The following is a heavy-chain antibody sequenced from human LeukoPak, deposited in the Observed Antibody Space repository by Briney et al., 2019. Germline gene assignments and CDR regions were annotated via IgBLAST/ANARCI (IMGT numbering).Heavy chain of an antibody. CDR2: ISSNGGST. CDR1: GFTFSSYA. CDR3: VKPPSQYCSGGSCSPLYYFDY. D-gene: IGHD2-15*01. Sequence: PGGSLRLSCSASGFTFSSYAMHWVRQAPGKGLEYVSAISSNGGSTYYADSVKGRFTISRDNSKNTLYLQMSSLRAEDTAVYYCVKPPSQYCSGGSCSPLYYFDYWGQGTLVTVSS. J-gene: IGHJ4*02. V-gene: IGHV3-64D*06.